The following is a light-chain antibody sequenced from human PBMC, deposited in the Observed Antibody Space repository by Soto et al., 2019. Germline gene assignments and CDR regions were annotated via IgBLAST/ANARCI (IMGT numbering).Light chain of an antibody. CDR1: QSVSSSY. Sequence: IVLTQSPGTLSLSPGERATLSCRASQSVSSSYLAWYQQQPGQAPRLLIYGASSRATGIPDRFSGSGSGTDFTLTISRVEPEDFAVYYCQQYGRSPYTFGQGTKLEIK. CDR3: QQYGRSPYT. CDR2: GAS. V-gene: IGKV3-20*01. J-gene: IGKJ2*01.